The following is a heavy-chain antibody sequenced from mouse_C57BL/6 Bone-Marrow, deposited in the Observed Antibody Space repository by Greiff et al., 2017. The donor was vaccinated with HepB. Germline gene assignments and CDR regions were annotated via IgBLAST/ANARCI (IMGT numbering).Heavy chain of an antibody. D-gene: IGHD5-5*01. V-gene: IGHV5-17*01. CDR1: GFTFSDYG. CDR2: ISSGSSTI. J-gene: IGHJ4*01. CDR3: ARPLPAYAMDY. Sequence: EVQRVESGGGLVKPGGSLKLSCAASGFTFSDYGMHWVRQAPEKGLEWVAYISSGSSTIYYADTVKGRFTISRDNAKNTLFLQMTSLRSEDTAMYYCARPLPAYAMDYWGQGTSVTVSS.